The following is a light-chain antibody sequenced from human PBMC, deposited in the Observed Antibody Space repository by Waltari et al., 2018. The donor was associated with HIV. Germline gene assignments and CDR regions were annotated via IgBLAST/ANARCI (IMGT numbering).Light chain of an antibody. CDR2: GVS. CDR3: CARAGGSTYV. Sequence: QSALTQPASVSGSPGQSITIPCPGTSRAVASYDLVSWDPHHPGKAPKLMIYGVSKRPSGVSNRFSGSKSGNTASLTISGLQAEDEADYYCCARAGGSTYVFGTGTKITVL. CDR1: SRAVASYDL. V-gene: IGLV2-23*02. J-gene: IGLJ1*01.